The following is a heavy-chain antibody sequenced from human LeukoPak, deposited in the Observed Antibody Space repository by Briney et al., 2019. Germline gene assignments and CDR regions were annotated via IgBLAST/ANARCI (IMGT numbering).Heavy chain of an antibody. J-gene: IGHJ6*04. V-gene: IGHV1-46*01. CDR2: INPTGGST. CDR3: ARDGGYPYYYYGMDV. CDR1: GYTFTSYY. D-gene: IGHD5-12*01. Sequence: GASVKVSCTASGYTFTSYYMNWVRQAPGQGLEWMGIINPTGGSTSYAQKFQGRVTMTRDTSTSTVYMELSSLRSEDTAVYYCARDGGYPYYYYGMDVWGKGTTVTVSS.